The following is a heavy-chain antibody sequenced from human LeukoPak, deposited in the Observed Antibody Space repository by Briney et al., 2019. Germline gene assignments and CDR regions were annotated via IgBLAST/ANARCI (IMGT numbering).Heavy chain of an antibody. J-gene: IGHJ4*02. CDR2: ISAYNGNT. V-gene: IGHV1-18*01. Sequence: ASVKVSCKASGYTFTSYGIDWVRQAPGQGLEWMGWISAYNGNTKYAQKFQGRVAMTTDTSTSTAYMELRSLRSDDTALYYCAREGCSSSWYFHEYWGQGTLVTVSS. D-gene: IGHD6-13*01. CDR1: GYTFTSYG. CDR3: AREGCSSSWYFHEY.